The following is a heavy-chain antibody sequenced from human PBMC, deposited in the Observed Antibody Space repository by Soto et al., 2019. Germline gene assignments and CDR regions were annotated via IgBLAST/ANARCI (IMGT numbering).Heavy chain of an antibody. V-gene: IGHV3-21*01. CDR3: ARDRYCTNGVCYLDD. CDR2: ISSSSSYI. Sequence: PGGSLRLSCAASGFTFSSYSMNWVRQAPGKGLEWVSSISSSSSYIYYADSVKGRFTISRDNAKNSLYLQMNSLRAEDTAVYYCARDRYCTNGVCYLDDWGQGTLVTVSS. CDR1: GFTFSSYS. D-gene: IGHD2-8*01. J-gene: IGHJ4*02.